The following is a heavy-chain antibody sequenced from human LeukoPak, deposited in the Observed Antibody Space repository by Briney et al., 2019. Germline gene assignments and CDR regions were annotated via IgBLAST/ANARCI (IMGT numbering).Heavy chain of an antibody. D-gene: IGHD3-22*01. CDR1: GGSISSSSYY. CDR2: IYYSGST. CDR3: ARSYDSSGYYPYYYYYMDV. Sequence: SETLPLTCTVSGGSISSSSYYWGWIRQPPGKGLEWIGSIYYSGSTYYNPSLKSRVTISVDTSKNQFSLKLSSVTAVDTAVYYCARSYDSSGYYPYYYYYMDVWGKGTTVTVSS. J-gene: IGHJ6*03. V-gene: IGHV4-39*01.